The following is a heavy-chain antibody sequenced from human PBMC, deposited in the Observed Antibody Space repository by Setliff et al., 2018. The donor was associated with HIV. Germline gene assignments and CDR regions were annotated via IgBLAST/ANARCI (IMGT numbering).Heavy chain of an antibody. CDR3: VRPSLGIGGGSIFHN. CDR2: INHSGTT. D-gene: IGHD3-3*01. Sequence: SETLSLTCTVSGGSFSDYYWSWIRQPPGKGLEWIGEINHSGTTNSNPSLKSRVTIWVDTSKNQFSLKVNSVTAADTAVYYCVRPSLGIGGGSIFHNWGQGTLVTVSS. J-gene: IGHJ4*02. V-gene: IGHV4-34*01. CDR1: GGSFSDYY.